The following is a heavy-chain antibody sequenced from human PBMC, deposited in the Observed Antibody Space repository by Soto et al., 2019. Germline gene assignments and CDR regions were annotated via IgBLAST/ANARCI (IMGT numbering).Heavy chain of an antibody. J-gene: IGHJ5*02. CDR1: GFTFPTSA. CDR2: IVVGSGNT. V-gene: IGHV1-58*02. Sequence: GASVKVSCKASGFTFPTSAIQWVRQARGQRPEWIGGIVVGSGNTNYAQKFQERVTFTRDMSTSTAYMELSSLRAEDTAVYYCAKGDNFDFWGTFNCFDPWGQGALVTVSS. CDR3: AKGDNFDFWGTFNCFDP. D-gene: IGHD3-3*01.